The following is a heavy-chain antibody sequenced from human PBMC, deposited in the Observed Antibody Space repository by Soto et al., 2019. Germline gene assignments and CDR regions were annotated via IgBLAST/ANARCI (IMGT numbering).Heavy chain of an antibody. V-gene: IGHV1-2*04. CDR3: AREEVRRDTAMVTDYYYGMDV. D-gene: IGHD5-18*01. CDR2: INPNSGGT. Sequence: ASVKVSCKASGYTFTGYYMHWVRQAPGQGLEWMGWINPNSGGTNYAQKFQGWVTMTRDTSISTAYMELSRLRSDDTAVYYCAREEVRRDTAMVTDYYYGMDVWGQGTTVTVSS. J-gene: IGHJ6*02. CDR1: GYTFTGYY.